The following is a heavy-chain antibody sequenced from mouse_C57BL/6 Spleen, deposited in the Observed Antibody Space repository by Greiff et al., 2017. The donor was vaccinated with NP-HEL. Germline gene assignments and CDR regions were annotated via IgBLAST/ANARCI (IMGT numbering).Heavy chain of an antibody. Sequence: VQLQQSGTELVKPGASVKLSCKASGYTFTSYWMHWVKQRPGQGLEWIGNINPSNGGTNYNEKFKSKATLTVDKSSSTAYMQLSSLTSEDSAVYYCAREEITTVGAMDYWGQGTSVTVSS. V-gene: IGHV1-53*01. D-gene: IGHD1-1*01. CDR1: GYTFTSYW. J-gene: IGHJ4*01. CDR3: AREEITTVGAMDY. CDR2: INPSNGGT.